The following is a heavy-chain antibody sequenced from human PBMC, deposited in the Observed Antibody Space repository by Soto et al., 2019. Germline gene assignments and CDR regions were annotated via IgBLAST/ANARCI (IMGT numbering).Heavy chain of an antibody. V-gene: IGHV3-11*01. J-gene: IGHJ4*02. CDR1: GFTFSDYY. CDR2: ISKSGGTV. D-gene: IGHD2-15*01. Sequence: QVQLVESGGVLVKPGGSLRLSCAASGFTFSDYYMSWIRQAPGKALECVSYISKSGGTVYYADSVKGRFTISRDNAKNSLYLQLNRLRAEDTAVYYCARSNQYCSAGTCYSCASDYWGQGTLVTVSS. CDR3: ARSNQYCSAGTCYSCASDY.